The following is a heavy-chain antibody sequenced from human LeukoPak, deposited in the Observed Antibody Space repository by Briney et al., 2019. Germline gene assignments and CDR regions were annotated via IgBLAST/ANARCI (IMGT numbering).Heavy chain of an antibody. CDR3: VRGGETYYYDSSGYYYGY. V-gene: IGHV4-34*01. Sequence: SETLSLTCAVYGGSFSGYYWSWIRQPPGKGLEWIGEINHSGSTNYNPSLKSRVTISVDTSKNQFSLKLSSVTAADTAVYYCVRGGETYYYDSSGYYYGYWGQGTLVTVSS. J-gene: IGHJ4*02. CDR2: INHSGST. D-gene: IGHD3-22*01. CDR1: GGSFSGYY.